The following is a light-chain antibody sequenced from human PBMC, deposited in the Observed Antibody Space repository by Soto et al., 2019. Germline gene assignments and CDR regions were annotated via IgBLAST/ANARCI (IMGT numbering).Light chain of an antibody. Sequence: QSALTQPASLSGSPGQSITISCTGTSSDIGAYDYVSWFQQHPGKAPKLMISEVNNRPSGVSKRFSDSKSGNTASLTVSGLQAEDEADYYCSSYAGSSNVFGTGTKVTVL. V-gene: IGLV2-14*01. CDR2: EVN. J-gene: IGLJ1*01. CDR3: SSYAGSSNV. CDR1: SSDIGAYDY.